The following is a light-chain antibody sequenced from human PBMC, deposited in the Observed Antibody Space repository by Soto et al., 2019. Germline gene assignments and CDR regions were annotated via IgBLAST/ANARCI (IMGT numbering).Light chain of an antibody. CDR3: QQYNDWPLT. V-gene: IGKV3-15*01. CDR1: QSVSSN. J-gene: IGKJ1*01. Sequence: EIVMTQSPATLSVSQGERATLSCRASQSVSSNLAWYQQKPGQAPRLLIYGAFTRATGIPARFSGTGSGTEFTLTISSLQSEDFALYYCQQYNDWPLTFGQGTKVDIK. CDR2: GAF.